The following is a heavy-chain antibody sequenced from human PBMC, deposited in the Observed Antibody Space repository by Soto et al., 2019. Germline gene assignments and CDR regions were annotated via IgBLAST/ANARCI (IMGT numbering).Heavy chain of an antibody. CDR3: AGLIAARPPLYYYCGMDV. D-gene: IGHD6-6*01. Sequence: VQLVQSGAEVKKPGASVKVSCKASGYTFTSYGISWVRQAPGQGLEWMGWISAYNGNTNYAQKLQGRVTMTTDTSTSTAYMELRSLRSDDTAVYYWAGLIAARPPLYYYCGMDVWGQGTTVTVSS. J-gene: IGHJ6*02. CDR1: GYTFTSYG. V-gene: IGHV1-18*01. CDR2: ISAYNGNT.